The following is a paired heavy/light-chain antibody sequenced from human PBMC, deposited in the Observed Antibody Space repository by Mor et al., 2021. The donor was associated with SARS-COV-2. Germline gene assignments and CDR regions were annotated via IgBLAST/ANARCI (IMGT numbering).Light chain of an antibody. CDR1: QSISRW. J-gene: IGKJ1*01. CDR2: KAS. V-gene: IGKV1-5*03. Sequence: DIQMTQSPSTLSASVGDRVTITCRASQSISRWLAWYQQKSGKAPKLLIYKASSLESGVPSRFSGSGSETEFTLTISSLQPDDFATYYCQQYNTYFRTFGQGTKVEIK. CDR3: QQYNTYFRT.
Heavy chain of an antibody. V-gene: IGHV4-39*01. Sequence: QLQLQESGPGLVKPSETLSLTCTVSGGSISSSSYYWGWIRQPPGKGLEWIGTIYYSGTTYYNPSLRSRVTISIDTSKNLFSLKVSSVTAADTAVYYCARLGNSGFQDAFDIWGQGTMVTVSS. CDR3: ARLGNSGFQDAFDI. CDR1: GGSISSSSYY. CDR2: IYYSGTT. J-gene: IGHJ3*02. D-gene: IGHD1-7*01.